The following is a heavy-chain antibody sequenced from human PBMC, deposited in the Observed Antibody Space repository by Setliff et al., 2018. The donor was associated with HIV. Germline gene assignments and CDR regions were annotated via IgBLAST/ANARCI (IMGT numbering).Heavy chain of an antibody. J-gene: IGHJ6*03. D-gene: IGHD6-13*01. Sequence: WASVKVSCKASGYTFTTYNITWVRQAPGQGLEWVGWINTKTGNPTYAQGFTGRFVFSLDTSVSTAYLQISSLKADDTAVYYCARATIAAAGNYYYYYMDVWGKGTTVTVSS. CDR1: GYTFTTYN. CDR3: ARATIAAAGNYYYYYMDV. V-gene: IGHV7-4-1*02. CDR2: INTKTGNP.